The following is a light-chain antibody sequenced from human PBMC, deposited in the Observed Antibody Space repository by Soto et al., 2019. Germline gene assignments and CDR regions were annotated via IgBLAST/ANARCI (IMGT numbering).Light chain of an antibody. CDR1: QAIKDD. J-gene: IGKJ2*01. CDR2: RSS. Sequence: AIQMTQSPSSLSASVGDRVTITCRASQAIKDDLVWYQQRPGKAPKLLIYRSSNLQSGVPSRFSGSGSGTDFTLTISSLQPADFATYYCLQDYNYPSTFGQGTKLEIK. CDR3: LQDYNYPST. V-gene: IGKV1-6*01.